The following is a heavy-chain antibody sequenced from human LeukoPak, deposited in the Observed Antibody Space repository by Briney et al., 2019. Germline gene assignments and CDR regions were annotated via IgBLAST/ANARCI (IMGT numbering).Heavy chain of an antibody. Sequence: PGGSLRLSCAASGFTLSSYSMNWVRQAPGKGLEWVSYISSSGSTIYYADSVKGRFTISRDNAKNSLYLQMNSLRAEDTAVYYCARETYPSYEWLRSVGAFDIWGQGTMVTVSS. J-gene: IGHJ3*02. V-gene: IGHV3-48*01. CDR1: GFTLSSYS. D-gene: IGHD5-12*01. CDR3: ARETYPSYEWLRSVGAFDI. CDR2: ISSSGSTI.